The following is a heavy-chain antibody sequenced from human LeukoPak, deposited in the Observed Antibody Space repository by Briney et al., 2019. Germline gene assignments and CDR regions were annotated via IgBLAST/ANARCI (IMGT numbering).Heavy chain of an antibody. CDR3: AKTSVGEGRIIGSGYFDN. CDR1: GFTFSNAW. D-gene: IGHD2-15*01. J-gene: IGHJ4*02. Sequence: GGSLRLSCAASGFTFSNAWMTWVRQAPGKGLEWVGRIKSKIDGGTTDYAAPVKGRFTISRDDSKNTVYLQMNSLRAEDTAVYYCAKTSVGEGRIIGSGYFDNWGQGTLVTVSS. V-gene: IGHV3-15*01. CDR2: IKSKIDGGTT.